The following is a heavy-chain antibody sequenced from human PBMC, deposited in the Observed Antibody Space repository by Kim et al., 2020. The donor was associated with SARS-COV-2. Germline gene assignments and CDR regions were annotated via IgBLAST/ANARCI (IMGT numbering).Heavy chain of an antibody. CDR1: GGSISSSNW. J-gene: IGHJ6*02. V-gene: IGHV4-4*02. Sequence: SETLSLTCAVSGGSISSSNWWSWVRQPPGKGLEWIGEIYHSGSTNYNPSLKSRVTISVDKSKNQFSLKLSSVTAADTAVYYCARAQGGLYYYYGMDVWGQGTTVTVSS. D-gene: IGHD3-16*01. CDR2: IYHSGST. CDR3: ARAQGGLYYYYGMDV.